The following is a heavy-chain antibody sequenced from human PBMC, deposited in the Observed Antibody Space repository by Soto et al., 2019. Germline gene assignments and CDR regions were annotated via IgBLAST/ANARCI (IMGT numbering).Heavy chain of an antibody. Sequence: EVQLVESGGGLVKPGGSLRLSCAASGFTFSNAWMSWVRQAPGKGLEWVGRIKSKTDGGTTDYAAPVKGRVTNSRDDSKHTLHRQMNSLKYEYAGEYYCTTSDYDSRPGPGDYWGQGTLVTVSS. D-gene: IGHD3-22*01. J-gene: IGHJ4*02. CDR2: IKSKTDGGTT. CDR3: TTSDYDSRPGPGDY. CDR1: GFTFSNAW. V-gene: IGHV3-15*01.